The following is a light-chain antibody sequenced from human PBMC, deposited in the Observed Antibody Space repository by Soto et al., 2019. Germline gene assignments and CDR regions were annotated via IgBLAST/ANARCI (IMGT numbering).Light chain of an antibody. CDR1: SSDVGSYNL. Sequence: QSALTQPASVSGSPGQSITISCTGTSSDVGSYNLVSWYQQHPDKAPNLMIYEGSKRPSGVSNRFSGSKSGNTASLTISGLQPEDEGDYCCCSYTDSGTLIFGGGTKLTVL. CDR3: CSYTDSGTLI. J-gene: IGLJ2*01. V-gene: IGLV2-23*01. CDR2: EGS.